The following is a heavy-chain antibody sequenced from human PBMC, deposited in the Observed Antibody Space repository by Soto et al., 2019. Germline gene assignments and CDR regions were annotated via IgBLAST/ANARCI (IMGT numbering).Heavy chain of an antibody. CDR1: GFTFSSYG. CDR3: AKDPSPNYYDSSGYPTDY. Sequence: QVQLVESGGGVVQPGRSLRLSCAASGFTFSSYGMHWVRQAPGKGLEWVAVISYDGSNKYYADSVKGRFTISRDNSKNTLYLQMTSLRAEDTAVYYCAKDPSPNYYDSSGYPTDYWGQGTLVTVSS. J-gene: IGHJ4*02. CDR2: ISYDGSNK. D-gene: IGHD3-22*01. V-gene: IGHV3-30*18.